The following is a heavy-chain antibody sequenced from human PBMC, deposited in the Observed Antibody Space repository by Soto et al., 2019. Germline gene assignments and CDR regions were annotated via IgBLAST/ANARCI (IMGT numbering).Heavy chain of an antibody. CDR1: GFSFSNYW. Sequence: VGSLRLSCVASGFSFSNYWMGWVRQAPGKGLEWVANMKEDGSEKYYLDSVKGRFTISRDNAKNSLFLQMNSLRGEGTAVYYCAGGVYELDPWGQGTLVTVSS. J-gene: IGHJ5*02. D-gene: IGHD3-16*01. CDR2: MKEDGSEK. CDR3: AGGVYELDP. V-gene: IGHV3-7*04.